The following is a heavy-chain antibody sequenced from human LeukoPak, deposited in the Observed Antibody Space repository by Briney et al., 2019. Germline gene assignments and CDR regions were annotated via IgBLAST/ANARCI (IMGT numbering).Heavy chain of an antibody. CDR2: IKQDGSEK. V-gene: IGHV3-7*01. J-gene: IGHJ4*02. CDR1: GFPFSASW. CDR3: SRSLDY. Sequence: GGSLRLSCAASGFPFSASWMDWVRQAPGKRMEWVANIKQDGSEKHYADSVKGRFTISRDNAKNSLFLQMSGLRAEDTAVYYCSRSLDYWGQGALVTVSS.